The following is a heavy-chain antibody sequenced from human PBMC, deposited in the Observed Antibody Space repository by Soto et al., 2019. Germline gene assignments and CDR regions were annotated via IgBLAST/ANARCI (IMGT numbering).Heavy chain of an antibody. CDR1: GFNFNIFA. J-gene: IGHJ4*02. Sequence: PGGSLRLSCAASGFNFNIFAVNWVRQAPGKGLEWVSGISGGGGSTYYADSVKGRFTISRDNSKNTLYLQMNSLRAEDTAVYYCAKDPTSYDSSAQFDSWGQGTLVTVSS. D-gene: IGHD3-22*01. CDR3: AKDPTSYDSSAQFDS. CDR2: ISGGGGST. V-gene: IGHV3-23*01.